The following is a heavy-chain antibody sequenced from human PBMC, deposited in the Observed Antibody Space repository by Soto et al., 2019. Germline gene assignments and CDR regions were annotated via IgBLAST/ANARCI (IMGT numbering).Heavy chain of an antibody. CDR1: VCTCSSNR. CDR3: ARDPGAAFDI. V-gene: IGHV3-21*01. J-gene: IGHJ3*02. CDR2: ISSSSSYI. Sequence: RFLRLSCLASVCTCSSNRMNWVRQAPGKGLEWVSSISSSSSYIYYADSVKGRFTISRDNAKNSLYLQMNSLRAEDTAVYYCARDPGAAFDIWGQGTMVTVSS. D-gene: IGHD3-10*01.